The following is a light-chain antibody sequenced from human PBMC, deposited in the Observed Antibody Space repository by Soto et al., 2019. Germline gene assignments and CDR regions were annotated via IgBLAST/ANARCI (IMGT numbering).Light chain of an antibody. V-gene: IGLV1-47*01. CDR2: RNN. J-gene: IGLJ1*01. CDR3: AAWADSLSGYV. CDR1: SFNIGTNL. Sequence: QSVLTQPPAASGTPGQRVTISCSGSSFNIGTNLVYWYQQLPGTAPKVLIYRNNQRPSGVPDRFSGAKSGTSASLAISGLRSEDEADYYCAAWADSLSGYVFGTGTKLTVL.